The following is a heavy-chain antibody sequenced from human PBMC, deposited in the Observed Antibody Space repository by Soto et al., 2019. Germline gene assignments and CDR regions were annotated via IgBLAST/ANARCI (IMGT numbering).Heavy chain of an antibody. V-gene: IGHV1-58*01. CDR1: GFTFTSSA. CDR2: IVVGSGNT. D-gene: IGHD3-3*01. Sequence: ASVKVSCKASGFTFTSSAVQWVRQARGQRLEWIGWIVVGSGNTNYAQKFQGQVTISADKSISTAYLQWSSLKASDTAMYYCARHWITIFGVVNSGAFDIWGQGTMVTVSS. J-gene: IGHJ3*02. CDR3: ARHWITIFGVVNSGAFDI.